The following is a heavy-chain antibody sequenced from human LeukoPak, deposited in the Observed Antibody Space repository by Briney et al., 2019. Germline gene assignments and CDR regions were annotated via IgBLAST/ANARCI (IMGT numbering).Heavy chain of an antibody. CDR2: IYYSGST. CDR1: GGSISSGDYY. D-gene: IGHD4-17*01. CDR3: ARSYGDFFFDY. Sequence: KTSQTLSLTCTVSGGSISSGDYYWSWIRQPPGKGLEWIGYIYYSGSTNYNPSLKSRVTISVDTSKNQFSLKLSFVTAADTAVYYCARSYGDFFFDYWGQGTLVTVSS. V-gene: IGHV4-30-4*01. J-gene: IGHJ4*02.